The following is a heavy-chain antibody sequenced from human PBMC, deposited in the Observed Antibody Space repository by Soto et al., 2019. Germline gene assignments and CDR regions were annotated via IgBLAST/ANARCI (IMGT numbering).Heavy chain of an antibody. D-gene: IGHD4-17*01. J-gene: IGHJ4*02. CDR3: ARLEATVTTSSFDY. CDR1: GGSISSSSYY. CDR2: IYYSGGT. V-gene: IGHV4-39*01. Sequence: QLQLQESGPGLVKPSETLSLTCTVSGGSISSSSYYWGWIRQPPGKGLEWIGSIYYSGGTYYNPSLKSRVTISVDTSKNQFSLKLSSVTAADTAVYSCARLEATVTTSSFDYWGQGTLVTVSS.